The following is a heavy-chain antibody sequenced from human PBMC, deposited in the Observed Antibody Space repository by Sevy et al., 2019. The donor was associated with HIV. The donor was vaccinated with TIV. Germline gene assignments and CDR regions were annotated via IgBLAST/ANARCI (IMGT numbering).Heavy chain of an antibody. D-gene: IGHD4-17*01. CDR2: IGVYNGNI. V-gene: IGHV1-18*01. Sequence: ASVKVSCKASGYTFSNYGITWVRQAPGQGLEWMGWIGVYNGNIKYAQKFRGRVTVTTDTSTSTAYMELRSLRTDDTAVYYGARFGTVATLRYNYYNGMDVWVQGTTVTVSS. J-gene: IGHJ6*02. CDR3: ARFGTVATLRYNYYNGMDV. CDR1: GYTFSNYG.